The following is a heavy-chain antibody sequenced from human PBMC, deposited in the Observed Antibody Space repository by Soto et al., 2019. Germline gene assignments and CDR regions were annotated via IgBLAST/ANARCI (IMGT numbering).Heavy chain of an antibody. CDR2: INHSGST. CDR3: AGGRITIFGVVA. Sequence: PSETLSLTCAVYGGSFSGYYWSWIRQPPGKRLEWIGEINHSGSTNYNPSLKSRVTISVDTSKNQFSLKLSSVTAADTAVYYCAGGRITIFGVVAWGQGTLVTVSS. CDR1: GGSFSGYY. V-gene: IGHV4-34*01. D-gene: IGHD3-3*01. J-gene: IGHJ5*02.